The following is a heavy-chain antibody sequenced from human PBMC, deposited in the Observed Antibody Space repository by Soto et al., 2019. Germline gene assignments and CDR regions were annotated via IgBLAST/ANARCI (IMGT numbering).Heavy chain of an antibody. D-gene: IGHD6-13*01. CDR1: GFTFSSYS. Sequence: GGSLRVSCAASGFTFSSYSMNWVRQAPGKGLEWVSYISSSSSTIYYADSVKGRFTISRDNAKNSLYLQMNSLRDEDTAVYYCARDRSYSSSWYIDYWGQGTLVTVSS. J-gene: IGHJ4*02. CDR2: ISSSSSTI. CDR3: ARDRSYSSSWYIDY. V-gene: IGHV3-48*02.